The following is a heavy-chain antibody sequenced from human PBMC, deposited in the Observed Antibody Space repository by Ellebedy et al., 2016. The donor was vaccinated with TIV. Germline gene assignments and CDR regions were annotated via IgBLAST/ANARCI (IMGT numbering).Heavy chain of an antibody. V-gene: IGHV4-61*01. CDR2: IYYSGAT. CDR1: GDSVSIGRYY. D-gene: IGHD1-14*01. J-gene: IGHJ4*03. Sequence: SETLSLXFTVSGDSVSIGRYYWGWIRQPPGKGLEWIGYIYYSGATFYNPSLKSRVTISLDTSNLQFSLRLNSVTAADTAIYYCAAAGTLTAGGYFDDWGQGTLVAVSS. CDR3: AAAGTLTAGGYFDD.